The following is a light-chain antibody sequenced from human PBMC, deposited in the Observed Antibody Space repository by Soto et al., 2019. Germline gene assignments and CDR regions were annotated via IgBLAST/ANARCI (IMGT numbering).Light chain of an antibody. CDR1: QSISSY. Sequence: DIQMTQSPSSLSASVGDRVTITCRASQSISSYLNWYQQKPGKAPKLLIYAASSLQSGVPSRFSGSGSGTDFTLTISSLQPEDFANYYCQQSYSTPFTVGPGTKVDI. CDR2: AAS. CDR3: QQSYSTPFT. J-gene: IGKJ3*01. V-gene: IGKV1-39*01.